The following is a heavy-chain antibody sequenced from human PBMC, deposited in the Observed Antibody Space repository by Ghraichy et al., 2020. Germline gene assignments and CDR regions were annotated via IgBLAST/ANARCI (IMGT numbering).Heavy chain of an antibody. J-gene: IGHJ5*02. Sequence: SETLSLTCTVSGGSISSYYWSWIRQPPGKGLEWIGYIYYSGSTNYNPSLKSRVTISVDTSKNQFSLKLSSVTAADTAVYYCAREHSSSSGEWWFDPWGQGSLFTDSS. CDR1: GGSISSYY. CDR3: AREHSSSSGEWWFDP. CDR2: IYYSGST. D-gene: IGHD6-6*01. V-gene: IGHV4-59*01.